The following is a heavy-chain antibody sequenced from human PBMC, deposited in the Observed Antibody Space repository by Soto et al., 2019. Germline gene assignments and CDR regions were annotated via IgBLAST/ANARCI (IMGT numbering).Heavy chain of an antibody. CDR3: AKDSTGGYYYYYGMDV. CDR2: ISYDGSNK. D-gene: IGHD7-27*01. Sequence: QVQLVESGGGVVQPGRSLRLSCAASGFTFSSYGMHWVRQAPGKGLEWVAVISYDGSNKYYADSVKGRFTISRDNSKNKLYLQMNSRRAEDTAVDYCAKDSTGGYYYYYGMDVWGQGTTVTVSS. J-gene: IGHJ6*02. CDR1: GFTFSSYG. V-gene: IGHV3-30*18.